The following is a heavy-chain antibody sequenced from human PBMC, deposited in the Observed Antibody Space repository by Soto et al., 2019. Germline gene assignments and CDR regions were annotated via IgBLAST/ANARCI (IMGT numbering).Heavy chain of an antibody. Sequence: GGSLRLSCAASGFVFSSYAMNWVRQAPGKGLEWVSISTTSDVAKYADSVKGPFTISRDNSKNTLFLQMASLRDEDTAIYYCEKDNVNDAKSYFDSWGQGTLVTVSS. CDR3: EKDNVNDAKSYFDS. CDR2: ISTTSDVA. CDR1: GFVFSSYA. J-gene: IGHJ4*02. V-gene: IGHV3-23*01.